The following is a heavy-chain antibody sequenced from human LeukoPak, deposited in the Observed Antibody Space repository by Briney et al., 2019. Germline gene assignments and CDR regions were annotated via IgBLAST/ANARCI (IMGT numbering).Heavy chain of an antibody. CDR3: ARSYNWNDGFDY. CDR2: IYYSGST. Sequence: PSETLSLTCTVSGVSISSGDYYWGWIRQPPGKGLEWIGYIYYSGSTYYNPSLKSRVTISVDTSKNQFSLKLSSVTAADTAVYYCARSYNWNDGFDYWGQGTLVTVSS. J-gene: IGHJ4*02. D-gene: IGHD1-20*01. V-gene: IGHV4-30-4*01. CDR1: GVSISSGDYY.